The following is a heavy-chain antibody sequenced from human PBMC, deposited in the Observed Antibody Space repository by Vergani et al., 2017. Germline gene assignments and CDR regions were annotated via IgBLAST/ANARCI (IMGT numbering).Heavy chain of an antibody. D-gene: IGHD4-23*01. CDR2: IYYSGST. J-gene: IGHJ5*02. Sequence: QVQLQESGPGLVKPSETLSLTCTVSGGSISSYYWSWIRQPPGKGLEWIGYIYYSGSTNYNPSLKSRVTISVDTSKNQFSLKLSSVTAADTAVYYCASSATVVANWFDPWGQGTLVTVSS. V-gene: IGHV4-59*12. CDR3: ASSATVVANWFDP. CDR1: GGSISSYY.